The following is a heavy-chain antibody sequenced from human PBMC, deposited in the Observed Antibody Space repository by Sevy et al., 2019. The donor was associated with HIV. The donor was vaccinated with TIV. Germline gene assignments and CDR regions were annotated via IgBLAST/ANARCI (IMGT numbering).Heavy chain of an antibody. D-gene: IGHD5-18*01. V-gene: IGHV3-11*01. J-gene: IGHJ4*02. CDR2: ISSSGSTI. Sequence: GGSLRLSCAASGFTFSDYYMSWIRHAPGKGLEWVSYISSSGSTIYYADSVKGRFTISRDNAKNSLYLQMNSLRAEDTAVYYCARDVGHSYGYPYFDYWGQGTLVTVSS. CDR3: ARDVGHSYGYPYFDY. CDR1: GFTFSDYY.